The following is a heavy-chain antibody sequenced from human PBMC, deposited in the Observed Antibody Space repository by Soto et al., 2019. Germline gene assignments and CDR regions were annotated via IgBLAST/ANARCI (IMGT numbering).Heavy chain of an antibody. J-gene: IGHJ4*02. V-gene: IGHV4-59*01. D-gene: IGHD1-26*01. Sequence: SETLSLTCTVSGGSISSYYWSWIRQPPGKGLEWIGYIYYSGSTNYNPSLKSRVTISVDTSKNQFSLKLSSVTAADTAVYYCAGRNLFSGSPGYYFDYWGQGTLVTVSS. CDR2: IYYSGST. CDR1: GGSISSYY. CDR3: AGRNLFSGSPGYYFDY.